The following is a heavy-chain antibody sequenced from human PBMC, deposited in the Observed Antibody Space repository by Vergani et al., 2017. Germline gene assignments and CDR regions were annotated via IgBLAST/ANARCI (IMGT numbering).Heavy chain of an antibody. V-gene: IGHV1-58*01. Sequence: QMQLVQSGPEVKKPGTSVKVSCKASGFTFTSSAVQWVRQARGQRLEWIGWIVVGSGNTNYAQKFQGRVTITADKSTSTAYMELSSLRSEDTAVSYCARGGDFWSGYPYWGQGTLVTVSS. CDR1: GFTFTSSA. J-gene: IGHJ4*02. CDR3: ARGGDFWSGYPY. CDR2: IVVGSGNT. D-gene: IGHD3-3*01.